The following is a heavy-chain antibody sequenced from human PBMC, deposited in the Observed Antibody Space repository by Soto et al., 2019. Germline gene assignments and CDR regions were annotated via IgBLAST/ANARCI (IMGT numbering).Heavy chain of an antibody. CDR2: IYYSGST. CDR1: GGSISSSSYY. J-gene: IGHJ4*02. D-gene: IGHD2-8*01. CDR3: ARESNGLDY. V-gene: IGHV4-39*07. Sequence: SETLSLTCTVSGGSISSSSYYWGWIRQPPGKGLEWIGSIYYSGSTYYNPSLKSRVTISVDTSKNQFSLKLSSVTAADTAVYYCARESNGLDYWGQGTRVTVSS.